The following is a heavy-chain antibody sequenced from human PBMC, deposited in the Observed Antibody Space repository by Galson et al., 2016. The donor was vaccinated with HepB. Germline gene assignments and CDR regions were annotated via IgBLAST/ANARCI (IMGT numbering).Heavy chain of an antibody. CDR3: ARDPGLRNGMGG. D-gene: IGHD4-17*01. CDR2: IYSGGDT. Sequence: LRLSCAVSGFTVSSDYMSWVRQAPGKELEWVSVIYSGGDTYYADSVKGRFTISRGNSKNTLYLQMSSLRTEDTAVYFCARDPGLRNGMGGWGKGTTVTVSS. J-gene: IGHJ6*04. V-gene: IGHV3-66*02. CDR1: GFTVSSDY.